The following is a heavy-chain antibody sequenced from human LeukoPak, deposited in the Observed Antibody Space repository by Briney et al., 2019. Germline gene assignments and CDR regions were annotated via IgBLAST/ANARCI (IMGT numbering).Heavy chain of an antibody. Sequence: SETLSLTCTVSGVSVSSGSYYWSWIRQPPGKGLEWIGYIYYSGSTNYNPSLKSRVTISVDTSKNQFSLKLSSVTAADTAVYYCARDLSGSSSFGYWGQGTLVTVSS. J-gene: IGHJ4*02. CDR2: IYYSGST. D-gene: IGHD6-6*01. CDR3: ARDLSGSSSFGY. V-gene: IGHV4-61*01. CDR1: GVSVSSGSYY.